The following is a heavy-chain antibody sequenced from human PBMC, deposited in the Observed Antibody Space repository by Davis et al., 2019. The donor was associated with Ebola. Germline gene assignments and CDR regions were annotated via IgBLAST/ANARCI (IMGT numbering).Heavy chain of an antibody. CDR3: ARVGSGWYFDY. CDR1: GGSFSGYY. V-gene: IGHV4-34*01. J-gene: IGHJ4*02. D-gene: IGHD6-19*01. Sequence: MPSETLSLTCAVYGGSFSGYYWSWIRQPPEKGLEWIGEISHHNGYTNYNPSLKSRVTISVDKSKNQFSLKLSSVTAADTAVYYCARVGSGWYFDYWGQGTLVTVSS. CDR2: ISHHNGYT.